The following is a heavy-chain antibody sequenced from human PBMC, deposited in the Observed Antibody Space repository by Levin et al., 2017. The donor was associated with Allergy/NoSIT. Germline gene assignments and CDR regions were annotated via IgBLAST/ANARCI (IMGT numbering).Heavy chain of an antibody. CDR1: GFTFSSYA. CDR2: ISYDGSNK. V-gene: IGHV3-30-3*01. D-gene: IGHD6-13*01. J-gene: IGHJ4*02. Sequence: GESLKISCAASGFTFSSYAMHWVRQAPGKGLEWVAVISYDGSNKYYADSVKGRFTISRDNSKNTLYLQMNSLRAEDTAVYYCARRGSGLWERLQQLVREVEDYFDYWGQGTLVTVSS. CDR3: ARRGSGLWERLQQLVREVEDYFDY.